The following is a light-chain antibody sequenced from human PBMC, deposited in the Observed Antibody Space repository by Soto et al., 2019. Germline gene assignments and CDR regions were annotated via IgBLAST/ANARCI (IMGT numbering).Light chain of an antibody. CDR3: QKYNSAPRAWT. CDR2: DAS. J-gene: IGKJ1*01. CDR1: QDIGNY. V-gene: IGKV1-27*01. Sequence: DTQMTQSPSSLSASVGDRVTITCRARQDIGNYLAWYQQKPGKVPKLLIYDASTLQSGVPTRFSGSGSGTDFTLTISSLQPEDVATYYCQKYNSAPRAWTFGQGTKVEIK.